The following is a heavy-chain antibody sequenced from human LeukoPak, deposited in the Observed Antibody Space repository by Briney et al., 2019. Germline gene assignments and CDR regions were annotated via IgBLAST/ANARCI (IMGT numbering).Heavy chain of an antibody. CDR1: GGSISTNDYY. D-gene: IGHD1-26*01. CDR3: ARNHGSPNWFYC. J-gene: IGHJ5*01. V-gene: IGHV4-39*07. Sequence: SETLSLTCTVSGGSISTNDYYWGWVRQPPGKELEWIGTVYYTGSTYYNPSLRSRVTISVDTSKSHLSLQLTSVTAADTAVYYCARNHGSPNWFYCWGQGTLVTVSS. CDR2: VYYTGST.